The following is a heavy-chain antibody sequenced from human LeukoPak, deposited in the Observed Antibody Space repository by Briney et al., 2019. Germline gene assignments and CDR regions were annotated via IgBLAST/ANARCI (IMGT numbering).Heavy chain of an antibody. CDR3: ARDLGMTTVTTRG. CDR1: GYTFTSYA. V-gene: IGHV1-3*01. CDR2: INAGNGNT. Sequence: ASVKVSCKASGYTFTSYAMHWVRQAPGQRLEWMGWINAGNGNTKYSQKFQGRVTITRDTSASTAYMELNSLRAEDTAVYYCARDLGMTTVTTRGWGQGTLVTVSS. D-gene: IGHD4-17*01. J-gene: IGHJ4*02.